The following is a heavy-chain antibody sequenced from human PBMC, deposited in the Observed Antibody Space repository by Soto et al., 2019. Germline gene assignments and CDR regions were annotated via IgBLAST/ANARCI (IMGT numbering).Heavy chain of an antibody. CDR1: GFTFSHAW. Sequence: SLRLSCAASGFTFSHAWMSWVRQAPGKGLEWVGRIKSKADGETKDYGAPVRGRFTISRDDSKDTLYLQMNSLRIEDTAVYYCCVVKRRDQYSTSGYWFDPWGPGTLVTVSS. V-gene: IGHV3-15*01. CDR2: IKSKADGETK. D-gene: IGHD2-15*01. J-gene: IGHJ5*02. CDR3: CVVKRRDQYSTSGYWFDP.